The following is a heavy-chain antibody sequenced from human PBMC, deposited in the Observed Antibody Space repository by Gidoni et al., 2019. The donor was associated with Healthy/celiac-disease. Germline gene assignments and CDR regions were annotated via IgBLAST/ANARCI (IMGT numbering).Heavy chain of an antibody. V-gene: IGHV4-34*01. CDR3: ARLRVVAATLGSYYYGMDV. D-gene: IGHD2-15*01. Sequence: QVQLQQWGAGLLKPSETLSLTCAVYGGSFSGYYWSWIRQPPGKGLEWIGEINHSGSTNYNPSLKSRVTISVDTSKNQFSLKLSSVTAADTAVYYCARLRVVAATLGSYYYGMDVWGQGTTVTVSS. CDR1: GGSFSGYY. CDR2: INHSGST. J-gene: IGHJ6*02.